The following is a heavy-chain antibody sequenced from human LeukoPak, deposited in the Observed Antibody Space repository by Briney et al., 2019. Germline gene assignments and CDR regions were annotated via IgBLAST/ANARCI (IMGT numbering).Heavy chain of an antibody. CDR1: GFTFSSYS. J-gene: IGHJ4*02. D-gene: IGHD3-22*01. CDR2: ISSSSSYI. CDR3: ARDLDYYDSSGYSYYFDY. Sequence: GGSLRLSCAASGFTFSSYSMNWVRQAPGKGLEWVSSISSSSSYIYYADSVKGRFTISRDNAKNSLYLQMNSLRAEDTAVYYCARDLDYYDSSGYSYYFDYWGQGTLVTVSS. V-gene: IGHV3-21*01.